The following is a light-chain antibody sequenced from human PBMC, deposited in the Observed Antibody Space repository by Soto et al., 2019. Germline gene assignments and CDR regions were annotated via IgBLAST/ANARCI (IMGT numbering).Light chain of an antibody. CDR3: SSYGGSNNLL. J-gene: IGLJ2*01. Sequence: QSALTQPPSASGSPGQSVTISCTGTSNDVGAYNFISWYQQHPGKAPKLMIYEVNKRPSGVPDRFSGFKSGNTASLTVSGLQAEDEADYYCSSYGGSNNLLFGGGTKLTVL. CDR2: EVN. V-gene: IGLV2-8*01. CDR1: SNDVGAYNF.